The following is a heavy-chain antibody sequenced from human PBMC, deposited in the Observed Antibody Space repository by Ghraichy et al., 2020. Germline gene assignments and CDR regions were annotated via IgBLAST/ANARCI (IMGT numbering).Heavy chain of an antibody. J-gene: IGHJ3*02. V-gene: IGHV1-69*13. CDR1: GGTFSSYA. CDR2: IIPIFGTA. CDR3: ARVWPQIINWNDVGAFDI. Sequence: SVKVSCKASGGTFSSYAISWVRQAPGQGLEWMGGIIPIFGTANYAQKFQGRVTITADESTSTAYMELSSLRSEDTAVYYCARVWPQIINWNDVGAFDIWGQGTMVTVSS. D-gene: IGHD1-20*01.